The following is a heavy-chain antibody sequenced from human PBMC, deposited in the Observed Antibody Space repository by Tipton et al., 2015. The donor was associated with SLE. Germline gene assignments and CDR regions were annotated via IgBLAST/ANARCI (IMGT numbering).Heavy chain of an antibody. CDR2: INHRGST. Sequence: TLSLTCAVYGGSISSSSSYYWAWIRQPPGKGVEWIGEINHRGSTNYNPSLKSRVTISVDTSKNQFSLKLTSVTAADTAMYYCARADIWGSYRYFDYWGQGTLVTVSS. D-gene: IGHD3-16*02. V-gene: IGHV4-34*01. CDR3: ARADIWGSYRYFDY. CDR1: GGSISSSSSYY. J-gene: IGHJ4*02.